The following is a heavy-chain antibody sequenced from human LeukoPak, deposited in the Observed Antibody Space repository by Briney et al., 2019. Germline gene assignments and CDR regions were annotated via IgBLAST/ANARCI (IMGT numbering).Heavy chain of an antibody. Sequence: GASVKVSCKASGYTFTTYDINWVRQASGQGLEWMGWMNPNTGNTGYAQKFQGRVTITRNSSISTAYMELRSLRSDDTAVYYCARGGSEGATPDYWGLGTLVTVSS. D-gene: IGHD1-26*01. CDR3: ARGGSEGATPDY. V-gene: IGHV1-8*03. J-gene: IGHJ4*02. CDR2: MNPNTGNT. CDR1: GYTFTTYD.